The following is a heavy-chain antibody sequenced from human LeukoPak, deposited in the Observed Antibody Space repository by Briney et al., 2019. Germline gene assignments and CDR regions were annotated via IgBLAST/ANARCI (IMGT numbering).Heavy chain of an antibody. D-gene: IGHD3-9*01. Sequence: GGCLRLSCSASGFTFSSYEMNWVRQAPGKGLEWVSYMTTSGSTIKYADSVKGRFTISRDNAKNTLYLQMNGLRAEDTAVYYCARAGRGLRYFDWLTYDYWGQGTLVTVSS. V-gene: IGHV3-48*03. J-gene: IGHJ4*02. CDR3: ARAGRGLRYFDWLTYDY. CDR1: GFTFSSYE. CDR2: MTTSGSTI.